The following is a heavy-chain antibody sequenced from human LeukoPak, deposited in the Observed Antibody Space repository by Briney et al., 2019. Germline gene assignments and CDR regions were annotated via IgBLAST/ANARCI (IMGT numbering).Heavy chain of an antibody. CDR1: GYIFTDYA. CDR2: MNAGNGNT. CDR3: ATLPMDWGGAFDI. Sequence: ASVKVSCKASGYIFTDYAIHWLRQAPGQRPEWMGWMNAGNGNTKYSQKFQGRITLIRDTSAATAYMEVSSLRSEDTAAYYCATLPMDWGGAFDIWGQGTMVTVSS. D-gene: IGHD3/OR15-3a*01. J-gene: IGHJ3*02. V-gene: IGHV1-3*01.